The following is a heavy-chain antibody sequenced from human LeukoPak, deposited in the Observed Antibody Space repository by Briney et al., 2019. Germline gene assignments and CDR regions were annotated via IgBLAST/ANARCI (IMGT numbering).Heavy chain of an antibody. CDR2: ISWNSGSI. V-gene: IGHV3-9*03. J-gene: IGHJ3*02. CDR3: AKDSEYQLGSGAFDI. Sequence: PGESLRLSCAASGFTFDDYAMHWVRQAPGKGLEWVSGISWNSGSIGYADSVKGRFTISRDNAKNSLYLQMNSLRAEDMALYYCAKDSEYQLGSGAFDIWGQGTMVTVSS. CDR1: GFTFDDYA. D-gene: IGHD2-2*01.